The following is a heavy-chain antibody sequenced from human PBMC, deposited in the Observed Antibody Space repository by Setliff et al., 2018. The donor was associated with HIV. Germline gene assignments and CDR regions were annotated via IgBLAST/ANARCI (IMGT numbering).Heavy chain of an antibody. Sequence: NPSETLSLTCTVSGGSISSGYYWGWIRQPPGKGLEWIGSIYHSGSTYYNPSLKSRVTISVDTSKNQFSLKLSSVTAADTAVYYCARDPYGITTRDWYFDLWGRGTLVTVSS. V-gene: IGHV4-38-2*02. CDR1: GGSISSGYY. CDR3: ARDPYGITTRDWYFDL. CDR2: IYHSGST. J-gene: IGHJ2*01. D-gene: IGHD3-10*01.